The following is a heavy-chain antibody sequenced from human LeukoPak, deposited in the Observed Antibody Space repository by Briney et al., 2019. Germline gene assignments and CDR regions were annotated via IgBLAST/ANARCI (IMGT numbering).Heavy chain of an antibody. J-gene: IGHJ4*02. CDR1: GFTVSSNY. Sequence: GGSLRLSCAASGFTVSSNYMSWVRQAPGKGLEWVSVIYSGGSTYYADSVKGRFTISRDNSKNTLYLQMNSLRAEDTAVYYCARDKDYGTMDYWGQGTLVTVSS. CDR2: IYSGGST. CDR3: ARDKDYGTMDY. D-gene: IGHD4-17*01. V-gene: IGHV3-66*01.